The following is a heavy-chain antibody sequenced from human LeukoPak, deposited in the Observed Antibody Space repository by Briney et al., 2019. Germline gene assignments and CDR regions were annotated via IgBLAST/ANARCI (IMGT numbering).Heavy chain of an antibody. D-gene: IGHD2-15*01. V-gene: IGHV3-48*03. CDR2: ISGSGSSI. J-gene: IGHJ4*02. CDR3: ASPGEGYCNGGSRYYFDY. Sequence: GGSLRLSCAASGFTFSNYEMNWVRQAPGKGLEWVSYISGSGSSIYYADSAKGRFTISRDNAKNSLYLQMDNLRAEDTAVYYCASPGEGYCNGGSRYYFDYWGQGTLVTVSS. CDR1: GFTFSNYE.